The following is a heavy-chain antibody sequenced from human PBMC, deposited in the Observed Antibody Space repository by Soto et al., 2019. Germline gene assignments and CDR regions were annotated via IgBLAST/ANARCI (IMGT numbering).Heavy chain of an antibody. CDR1: GFTFSSYD. J-gene: IGHJ4*02. CDR3: ARVLHGYSGFEDYFDY. D-gene: IGHD5-12*01. Sequence: AGGSLRLSCAASGFTFSSYDMHWVRQVIGKGLEWVSAIGTAGDTYYPDSVKGRFTISRENAKNSLYLQMNSLRAGDTAVYYCARVLHGYSGFEDYFDYWGQGALVTVS. CDR2: IGTAGDT. V-gene: IGHV3-13*04.